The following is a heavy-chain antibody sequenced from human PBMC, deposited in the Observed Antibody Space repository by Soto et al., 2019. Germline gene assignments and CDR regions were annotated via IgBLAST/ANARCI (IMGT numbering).Heavy chain of an antibody. CDR3: ARQGRYYDSSGYYYGDAFDI. CDR2: IYYSGST. D-gene: IGHD3-22*01. Sequence: SETLSLTCTVSGCSISSSSYCWGWIRQPPGKGLEWIGSIYYSGSTYYNPSLKSRVTISVDTSKNQFSLKLSSVTAADTAVYYCARQGRYYDSSGYYYGDAFDIWGQGTMVTVSS. J-gene: IGHJ3*02. CDR1: GCSISSSSYC. V-gene: IGHV4-39*01.